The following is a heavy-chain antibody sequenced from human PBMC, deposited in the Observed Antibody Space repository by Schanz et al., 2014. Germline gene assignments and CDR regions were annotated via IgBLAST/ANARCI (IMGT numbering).Heavy chain of an antibody. Sequence: QVQLVQSGAELRKPGTSVKVSCKASGYTFTSYGISWVRQAPGQGLEWMGWISPYNGNTNYAQMFQGRVTITRDTLASTAYMEVSSLRSEDTAVYYCARSGSSNWYFFDYWGQGTLVTVSS. CDR3: ARSGSSNWYFFDY. D-gene: IGHD6-13*01. CDR1: GYTFTSYG. J-gene: IGHJ4*02. V-gene: IGHV1-18*01. CDR2: ISPYNGNT.